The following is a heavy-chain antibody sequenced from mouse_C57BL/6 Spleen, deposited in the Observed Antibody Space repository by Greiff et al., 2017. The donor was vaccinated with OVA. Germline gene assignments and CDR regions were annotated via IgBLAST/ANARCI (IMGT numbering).Heavy chain of an antibody. V-gene: IGHV1-80*01. CDR2: IYPGDGDT. CDR1: GYAFSSYW. D-gene: IGHD2-1*01. J-gene: IGHJ2*01. Sequence: QVQLQQSGAELVKPGASVKISCKASGYAFSSYWMNWVKQRPGKGLEWIGQIYPGDGDTNYNGKFKGKATLTADKSSSTAYMQLSSLTSEDSAVYFCARPSSTMALYYFDYWGQGTTLTVSS. CDR3: ARPSSTMALYYFDY.